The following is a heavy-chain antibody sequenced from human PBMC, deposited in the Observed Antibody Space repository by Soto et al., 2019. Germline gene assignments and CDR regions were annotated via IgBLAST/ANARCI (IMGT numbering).Heavy chain of an antibody. CDR2: IYYSGNT. D-gene: IGHD6-19*01. V-gene: IGHV4-39*01. CDR3: ARRRRSGWDYDY. Sequence: QLQLQESGPGLVKPSETLSLTCTVSGDSSISSSSYYWGWIRQPPGKGLEWIGSIYYSGNTYYNPYLKSRVTISVDTSKNQFSLKLSSVTAADTAVYYCARRRRSGWDYDYWGQGTLVTVSS. J-gene: IGHJ4*02. CDR1: GDSSISSSSYY.